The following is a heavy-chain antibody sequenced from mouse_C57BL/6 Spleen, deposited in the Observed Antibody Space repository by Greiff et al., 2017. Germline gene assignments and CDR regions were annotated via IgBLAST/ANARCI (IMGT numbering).Heavy chain of an antibody. Sequence: QVQLQQSGPELVKPGASVKISCKASGYAFSSSWMNWVKQRPGKGLEWIGRIYPGDGDTNYNGKFKGKATLTADKSSSTAYMQLSSLTSEDSAVXFCARDDYYGSSYGYCDVWGTGTTVTVSS. D-gene: IGHD1-1*01. CDR2: IYPGDGDT. CDR1: GYAFSSSW. CDR3: ARDDYYGSSYGYCDV. V-gene: IGHV1-82*01. J-gene: IGHJ1*03.